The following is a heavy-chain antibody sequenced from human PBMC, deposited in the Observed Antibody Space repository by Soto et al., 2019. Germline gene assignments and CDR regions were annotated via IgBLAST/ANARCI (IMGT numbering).Heavy chain of an antibody. CDR2: IYHSGST. CDR1: GGSISSSNW. J-gene: IGHJ6*02. V-gene: IGHV4-4*02. D-gene: IGHD6-6*01. Sequence: QVQLQESGPGLVKPSGTLSLTCAVSGGSISSSNWWSWVRQPPGKGLEWIGEIYHSGSTNYNPSLKSRVTISVDKSKNQFSLKLSSVTAADTAVYYCARAGIAARSGLSPPYYYYGMDVWGQGTTVTVSS. CDR3: ARAGIAARSGLSPPYYYYGMDV.